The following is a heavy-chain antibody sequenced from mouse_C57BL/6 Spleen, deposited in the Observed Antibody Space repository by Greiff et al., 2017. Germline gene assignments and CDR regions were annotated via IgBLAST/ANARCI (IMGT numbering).Heavy chain of an antibody. CDR2: IYPGSGST. Sequence: VQLQQPGAELVKPGASVKMSCQASGYTFTSYWLTWVKQRPGQGLEWIGDIYPGSGSTNYNEKFKSKATLTVDTSSSTAYMQLSSLTSEDSAVYYCARSLYGSYAMDYWGQGTSVTVSS. V-gene: IGHV1-55*01. D-gene: IGHD1-1*01. CDR1: GYTFTSYW. CDR3: ARSLYGSYAMDY. J-gene: IGHJ4*01.